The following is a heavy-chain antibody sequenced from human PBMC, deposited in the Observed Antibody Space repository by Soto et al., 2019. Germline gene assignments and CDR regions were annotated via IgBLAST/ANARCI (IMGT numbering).Heavy chain of an antibody. D-gene: IGHD6-6*01. V-gene: IGHV4-31*02. CDR3: ARGGSSSTYQFDY. Sequence: SCGYYWSWIRQHPGKGLEWIGYIYYSGSTYYNPSLKSRVTISVDTSKNQFSLKLSSVTAADTAAYYCARGGSSSTYQFDYWGQGTLVTVSS. J-gene: IGHJ4*02. CDR2: IYYSGST. CDR1: SCGYY.